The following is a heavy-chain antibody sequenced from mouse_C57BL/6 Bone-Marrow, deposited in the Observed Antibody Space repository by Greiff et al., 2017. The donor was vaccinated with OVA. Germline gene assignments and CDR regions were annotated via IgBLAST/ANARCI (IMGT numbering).Heavy chain of an antibody. CDR1: GFNIKDDY. J-gene: IGHJ4*01. CDR2: IDPENGDT. D-gene: IGHD1-1*01. V-gene: IGHV14-4*01. Sequence: EVQLQQSGAELVRPGASVKLSCTASGFNIKDDYMHWVKQRPEQGLEWIGWIDPENGDTEYASKFQGKATITADTSSNTAYLQLSSLTSEDTAVYYCTRHYGSFYAMDYWGQGTSVTVSS. CDR3: TRHYGSFYAMDY.